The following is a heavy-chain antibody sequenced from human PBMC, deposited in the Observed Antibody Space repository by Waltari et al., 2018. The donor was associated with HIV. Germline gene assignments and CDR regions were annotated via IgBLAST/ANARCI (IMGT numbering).Heavy chain of an antibody. CDR3: AREADSAYYYYGMDV. D-gene: IGHD1-26*01. V-gene: IGHV3-66*02. CDR2: IYSGGST. J-gene: IGHJ6*02. Sequence: EVQLVESGGGWVQPGGSLRLSCAASGSTVRSNHMSWVRQAPGKGLEWVSVIYSGGSTYYADSVKGRFTISRDNSKNTLYLQMNSLRAEDTAVYYCAREADSAYYYYGMDVWGQGTTVTVSS. CDR1: GSTVRSNH.